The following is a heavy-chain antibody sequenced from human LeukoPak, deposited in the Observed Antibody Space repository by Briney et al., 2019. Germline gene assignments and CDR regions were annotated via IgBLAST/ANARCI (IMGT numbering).Heavy chain of an antibody. CDR1: GFTFSTYS. CDR3: ALYCSGGSCYSMGGAFDI. J-gene: IGHJ3*02. V-gene: IGHV3-23*01. D-gene: IGHD2-15*01. Sequence: GGSLRLSCPASGFTFSTYSMSWVRQAPGKGLEWVSAISGSGGDTHYADSVKGRFTISRDNSKNTLYLQMNSLRGEDTAVYYCALYCSGGSCYSMGGAFDIWGQGTVVTVSS. CDR2: ISGSGGDT.